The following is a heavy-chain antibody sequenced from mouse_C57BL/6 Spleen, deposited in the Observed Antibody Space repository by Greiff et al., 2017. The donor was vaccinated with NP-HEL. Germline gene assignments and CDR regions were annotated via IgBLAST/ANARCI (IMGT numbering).Heavy chain of an antibody. V-gene: IGHV1-82*01. CDR1: GYAFSSSW. J-gene: IGHJ4*01. D-gene: IGHD2-14*01. CDR3: AREGDYRPMDY. Sequence: VQLQQSGPELVKPGASVKISCKASGYAFSSSWMNWVKQRPGKGLEWIGRIYPGDGDTNYNGKFKGKATLTADKSSSTAYMHLSSLTSEDSAVYFCAREGDYRPMDYWGQGTSVTVSS. CDR2: IYPGDGDT.